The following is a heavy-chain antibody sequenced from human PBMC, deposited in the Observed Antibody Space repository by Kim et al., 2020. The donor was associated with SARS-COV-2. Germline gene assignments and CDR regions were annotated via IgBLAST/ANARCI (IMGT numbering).Heavy chain of an antibody. CDR2: LTGSGHTT. CDR3: AKDLTVEDYSDDSDYSYVLR. J-gene: IGHJ4*02. Sequence: GGSLRLSCAASGFTFSSYAMRWVRQAPGKGLEWVSGLTGSGHTTYYAGSVKGRFTISRDNSENTLYLQMNNLRAEDTAVYYCAKDLTVEDYSDDSDYSYVLRWGPGTLVTVSS. V-gene: IGHV3-23*01. D-gene: IGHD3-22*01. CDR1: GFTFSSYA.